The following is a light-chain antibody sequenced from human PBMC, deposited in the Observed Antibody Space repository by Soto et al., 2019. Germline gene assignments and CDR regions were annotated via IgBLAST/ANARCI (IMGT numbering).Light chain of an antibody. Sequence: QSVLTQPPSASGTPGQRVTISYGVSWYQQVPGAAPKLLIYSNNQRPSGAPDRFTGSKSGTSASLAIAGLQSEDEATYHCATWDDSLNGLIFGGGTKLTVL. V-gene: IGLV1-44*01. CDR1: G. J-gene: IGLJ2*01. CDR3: ATWDDSLNGLI. CDR2: SNN.